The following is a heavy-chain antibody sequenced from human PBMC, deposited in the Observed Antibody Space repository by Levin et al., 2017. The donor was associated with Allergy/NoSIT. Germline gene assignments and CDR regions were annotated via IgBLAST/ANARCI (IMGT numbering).Heavy chain of an antibody. D-gene: IGHD2-15*01. CDR3: ARDRRILQH. Sequence: SQTLSLTCTVSGGSISSYYWSWIRQPPGKGLEWIGYIYYSGSTNYNPSLKSRVTISVDTSKNQFSLKLSSVTAADTAVYYCARDRRILQHWGQGTLVTVSS. V-gene: IGHV4-59*01. CDR1: GGSISSYY. J-gene: IGHJ1*01. CDR2: IYYSGST.